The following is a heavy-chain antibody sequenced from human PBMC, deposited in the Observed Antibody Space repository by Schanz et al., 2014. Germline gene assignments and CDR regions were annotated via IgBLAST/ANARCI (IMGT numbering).Heavy chain of an antibody. J-gene: IGHJ4*02. Sequence: EVQLVESGGGLVQPGGSLRLSCAASGFSVGNKYMNWVRQAPGKGLEWVSFIYIGGNTYYADSVKGRFTISRDNSKNTVYIQMNSLRAEDTAVYYCARGGPAYYFDDWGQGTQVIVSS. V-gene: IGHV3-66*01. CDR2: IYIGGNT. CDR1: GFSVGNKY. CDR3: ARGGPAYYFDD.